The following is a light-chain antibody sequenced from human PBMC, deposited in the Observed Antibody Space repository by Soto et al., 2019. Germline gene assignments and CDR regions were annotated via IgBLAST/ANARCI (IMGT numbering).Light chain of an antibody. CDR1: SSDVGGYNY. J-gene: IGLJ2*01. CDR3: CSYAGGYTHAV. CDR2: EVS. Sequence: QSALTQPPSASGSPGQSVTISCTGTSSDVGGYNYVSWYQQHPGKAPKLMIYEVSKRPSGVPDRFSGSKSGNTASLTVSGLQVEDEADYYCCSYAGGYTHAVFGGGTKVTVL. V-gene: IGLV2-8*01.